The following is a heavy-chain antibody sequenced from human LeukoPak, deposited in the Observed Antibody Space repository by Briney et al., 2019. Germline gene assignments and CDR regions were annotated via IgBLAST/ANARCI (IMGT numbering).Heavy chain of an antibody. D-gene: IGHD6-13*01. CDR1: GFTFSSYA. Sequence: GGSLRLSCAASGFTFSSYAMSWVRQAPGKGLEWVSAISGSGGSTYYADSVKGRFTISRDNSKNTLYLQMNSLRAEDTAVYYCATQGSSWWYFDYWGQGTLVTVSS. CDR3: ATQGSSWWYFDY. J-gene: IGHJ4*02. CDR2: ISGSGGST. V-gene: IGHV3-23*01.